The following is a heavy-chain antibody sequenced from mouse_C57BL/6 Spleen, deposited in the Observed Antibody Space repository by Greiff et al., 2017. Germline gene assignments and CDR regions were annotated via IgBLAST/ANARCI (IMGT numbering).Heavy chain of an antibody. CDR1: GYAFSSSW. CDR3: ASSSVYYYGSSYGFDY. J-gene: IGHJ2*01. CDR2: IYPGDGDT. Sequence: VKLQESGPELVKPGASVKISCKASGYAFSSSWMNWVKQRPGKGLEWIGRIYPGDGDTNYNGKFKGKATLTADKSSSTAYMQLSSLTSEDSAVYFCASSSVYYYGSSYGFDYWGQGTTLTVSS. D-gene: IGHD1-1*01. V-gene: IGHV1-82*01.